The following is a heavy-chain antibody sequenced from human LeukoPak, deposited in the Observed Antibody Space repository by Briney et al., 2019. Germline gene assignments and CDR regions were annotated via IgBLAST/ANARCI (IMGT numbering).Heavy chain of an antibody. CDR2: IYPGDSDT. CDR3: ARVAPQYQLLLDWFDP. J-gene: IGHJ5*02. Sequence: GESLKISCKGSGYSFTSYWIGWVRQMPGKGLEWMGIIYPGDSDTRYSPSFQGQVTISADKSISTAYLQWSSLKASDTAMYHCARVAPQYQLLLDWFDPWGQGTLVTVSS. CDR1: GYSFTSYW. D-gene: IGHD2-2*01. V-gene: IGHV5-51*01.